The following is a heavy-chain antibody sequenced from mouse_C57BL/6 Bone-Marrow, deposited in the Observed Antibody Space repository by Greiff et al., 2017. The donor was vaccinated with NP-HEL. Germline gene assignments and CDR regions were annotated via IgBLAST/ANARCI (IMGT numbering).Heavy chain of an antibody. CDR1: GYAFTNYL. D-gene: IGHD1-1*01. CDR3: ARGTVVATKDY. CDR2: INPGSGGT. Sequence: VQLQQSGAELVRPGTSVKVSCKASGYAFTNYLIEWVKQRPGQGLEWIGVINPGSGGTNYNEKFKGKATLTADKSSSTAYMQLSSLTSEDSAVYFCARGTVVATKDYWGQGTTLTVSS. V-gene: IGHV1-54*01. J-gene: IGHJ2*01.